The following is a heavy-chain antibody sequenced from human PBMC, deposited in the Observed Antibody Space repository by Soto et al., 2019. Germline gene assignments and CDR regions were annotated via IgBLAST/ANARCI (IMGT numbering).Heavy chain of an antibody. Sequence: EVQLVESGGGLVKPGGSLRLSCAASGFTFSSYSMNWVRQAPGKGLEWVSSISSSSSYIYYADSVKGRFTISRDNAKNPRFLQTDSLKGVDAVVYYCVRVGGQLVPGFDYWGQGTLVTVSS. J-gene: IGHJ4*02. D-gene: IGHD6-6*01. CDR3: VRVGGQLVPGFDY. CDR1: GFTFSSYS. CDR2: ISSSSSYI. V-gene: IGHV3-21*04.